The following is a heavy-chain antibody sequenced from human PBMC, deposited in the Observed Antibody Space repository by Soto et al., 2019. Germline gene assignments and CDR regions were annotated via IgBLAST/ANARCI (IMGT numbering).Heavy chain of an antibody. CDR3: ARGHSRGYYYYCGMDV. CDR1: GYTFTSYD. D-gene: IGHD6-19*01. J-gene: IGHJ6*02. Sequence: ASVKVSCKASGYTFTSYDINWVRQATGQGLEWMGWMNPNSGNTSYAQKFQGRVTMTRNTSISTAYMELSSLRSEDTAVYYCARGHSRGYYYYCGMDVWGQGTTVTVSS. CDR2: MNPNSGNT. V-gene: IGHV1-8*01.